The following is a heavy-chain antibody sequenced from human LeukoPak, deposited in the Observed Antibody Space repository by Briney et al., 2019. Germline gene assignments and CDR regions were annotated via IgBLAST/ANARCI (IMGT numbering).Heavy chain of an antibody. D-gene: IGHD6-6*01. CDR1: GGSISSSSYF. Sequence: PSETLSLTCTVSGGSISSSSYFWGWIRQPPGKGLEWIGSIYYSGSTYYNPSLKSRVTISVDTSKNQFSLTLSSVTAADTAVYYCARRVSSSSASFDPWGQGTLVTVSS. CDR3: ARRVSSSSASFDP. V-gene: IGHV4-39*01. CDR2: IYYSGST. J-gene: IGHJ5*02.